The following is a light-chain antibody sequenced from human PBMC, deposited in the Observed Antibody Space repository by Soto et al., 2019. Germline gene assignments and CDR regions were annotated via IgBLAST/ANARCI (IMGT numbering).Light chain of an antibody. CDR2: DAT. CDR3: QQANTISIT. Sequence: IQMTQSPSSVSASVGDRVTITCRASQGIRSALAWYQQKPGTAPKLLIHDATSLESGVPSRFSGSGSGTDFTLTITSLQPEDFATYYCQQANTISITFGQGTRLEI. V-gene: IGKV1-13*02. J-gene: IGKJ5*01. CDR1: QGIRSA.